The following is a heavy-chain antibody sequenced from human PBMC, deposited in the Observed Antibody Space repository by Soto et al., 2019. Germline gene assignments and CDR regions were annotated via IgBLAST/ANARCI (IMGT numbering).Heavy chain of an antibody. D-gene: IGHD2-15*01. CDR1: GFTFSSYA. Sequence: QPGGSLRLSCAASGFTFSSYAMSWVRQAPGKGLEWVSAISGSGGSTYYADSVKGRFTISRDNSKNTLYLQMNSLRAEDTAVYYCAKDLSKEVPGSDIVVVVAPLDYWGQGTLVTVSS. J-gene: IGHJ4*02. V-gene: IGHV3-23*01. CDR3: AKDLSKEVPGSDIVVVVAPLDY. CDR2: ISGSGGST.